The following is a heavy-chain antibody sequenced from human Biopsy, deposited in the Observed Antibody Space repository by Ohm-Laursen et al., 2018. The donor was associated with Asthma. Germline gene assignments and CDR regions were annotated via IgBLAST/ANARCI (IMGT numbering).Heavy chain of an antibody. V-gene: IGHV3-9*01. D-gene: IGHD2-21*01. CDR2: ISWNSGSI. CDR3: AKATLGDIGKDY. CDR1: GFSVSSYG. Sequence: SLRLSCAASGFSVSSYGMSWVRQAPGKGLEWVSGISWNSGSIGYADSAKGRFTISRDNAKNSLYLQMNSLRVEDTALYYCAKATLGDIGKDYWGQGTLVTVSS. J-gene: IGHJ4*02.